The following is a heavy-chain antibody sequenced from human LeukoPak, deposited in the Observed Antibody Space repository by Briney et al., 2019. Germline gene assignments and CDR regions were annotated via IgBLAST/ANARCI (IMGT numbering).Heavy chain of an antibody. CDR2: ISAYNGNT. J-gene: IGHJ4*02. CDR3: ARDERYDSSGYPFDY. CDR1: GYTFTSYG. D-gene: IGHD3-22*01. Sequence: GASVKVSCKASGYTFTSYGISWVRQAPGQGLEWMGWISAYNGNTNYAQKLQGRVTMTTDTSTRTAYMELRSLRSDDTAVYYCARDERYDSSGYPFDYWGQGTLVTVSS. V-gene: IGHV1-18*01.